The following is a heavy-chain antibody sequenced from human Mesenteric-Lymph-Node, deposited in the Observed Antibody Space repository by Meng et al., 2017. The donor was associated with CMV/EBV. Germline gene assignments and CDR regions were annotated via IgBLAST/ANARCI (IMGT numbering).Heavy chain of an antibody. CDR1: GGSFSGYY. Sequence: SEPLSLTCAVYGGSFSGYYWSWIRQPPGKGLEWIGEINHSGSTNYNPSLKSRVTISIDTSKKQISLRLSSVTAADTAVYYCARLQVAARSNNDYWGQGTLVTVSS. D-gene: IGHD6-6*01. V-gene: IGHV4-34*01. CDR3: ARLQVAARSNNDY. CDR2: INHSGST. J-gene: IGHJ4*02.